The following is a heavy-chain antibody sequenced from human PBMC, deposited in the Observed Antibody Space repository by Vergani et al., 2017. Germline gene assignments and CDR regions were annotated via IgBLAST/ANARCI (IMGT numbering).Heavy chain of an antibody. J-gene: IGHJ6*03. CDR1: GFTFGDYA. D-gene: IGHD3-3*01. CDR3: TRRVVIAKHYYYYMDV. V-gene: IGHV3-49*04. CDR2: IRSKAYGGTT. Sequence: EVQLVESGGGLVQPGRSLRLSCTASGFTFGDYAMSWVRQAPGKGLEWVGFIRSKAYGGTTEYAASVKGRFTISRDDSKSIAYLQMNSLKTEDTAVYYCTRRVVIAKHYYYYMDVWGKGTTVTVSS.